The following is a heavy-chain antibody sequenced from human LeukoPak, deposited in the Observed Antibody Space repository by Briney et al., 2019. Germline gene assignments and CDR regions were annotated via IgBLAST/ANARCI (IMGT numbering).Heavy chain of an antibody. J-gene: IGHJ4*02. CDR2: ISAYNGNT. D-gene: IGHD3-22*01. Sequence: GASVKVSCKASGYTFTSYGISWVRQAPGQGLEWMGWISAYNGNTNYAQKLQGRVTMTTDTSTSTAYMELRSLRSDDTAVYYCARDRGTYYYDSSGYFDYWGQGTLVTVP. V-gene: IGHV1-18*01. CDR1: GYTFTSYG. CDR3: ARDRGTYYYDSSGYFDY.